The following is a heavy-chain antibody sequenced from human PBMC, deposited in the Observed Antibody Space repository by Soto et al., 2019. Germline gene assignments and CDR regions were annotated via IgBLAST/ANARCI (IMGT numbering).Heavy chain of an antibody. D-gene: IGHD2-15*01. CDR1: GDSISSSNHY. Sequence: KPSETLSLTCTVSGDSISSSNHYWGWIRQSPGKGLEWIANVFYSGSTDYNPSLRSRVTISVDTSKNQVSLNLTSVTAADTAVYFCARQITAVVRDRIPGTRWFDPSGQGTQVTVSS. V-gene: IGHV4-39*01. J-gene: IGHJ5*02. CDR3: ARQITAVVRDRIPGTRWFDP. CDR2: VFYSGST.